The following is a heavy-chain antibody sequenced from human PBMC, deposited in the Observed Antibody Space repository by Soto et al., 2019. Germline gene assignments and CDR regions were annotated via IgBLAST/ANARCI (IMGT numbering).Heavy chain of an antibody. J-gene: IGHJ6*02. CDR3: ARFYSSSWSNYYYYYGMDV. D-gene: IGHD6-13*01. CDR2: IDWDDDK. CDR1: GFSLSTSGMC. V-gene: IGHV2-70*01. Sequence: GSGPTLVNPTQTLTLTCTFSGFSLSTSGMCVSWIRQPPGKALEWLALIDWDDDKYYSTSLKTRLTISKDTSKNQVVLTMTNMDPVDTATYYCARFYSSSWSNYYYYYGMDVWGQGTTVTVSS.